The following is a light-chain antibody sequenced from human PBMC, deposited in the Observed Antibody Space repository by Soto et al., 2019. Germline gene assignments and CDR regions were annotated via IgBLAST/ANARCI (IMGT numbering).Light chain of an antibody. Sequence: IHMTQSPSDLSASVGHRITISCRASGTISHYLNWYQQKPGKAPKLLIYRASKLQSGVPARFSGSGSGTEFTLTITSLQSDDFATYYCQQSSSTPFTFGEGTKVDIK. CDR1: GTISHY. J-gene: IGKJ4*01. V-gene: IGKV1-39*01. CDR2: RAS. CDR3: QQSSSTPFT.